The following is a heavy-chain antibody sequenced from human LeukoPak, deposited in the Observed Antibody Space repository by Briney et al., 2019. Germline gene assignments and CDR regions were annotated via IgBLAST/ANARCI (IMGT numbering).Heavy chain of an antibody. D-gene: IGHD5-18*01. J-gene: IGHJ6*02. CDR3: ARDGSRGYSYGFLFAMDV. Sequence: PSETLSLTCTVSGGSISSYYWSWIRQPPGKGLEWIGYIYYSGSTNYNRSLKGRVTISVDTSKNQFSLKLNSVTAADTAVYYCARDGSRGYSYGFLFAMDVWGQGTTVTVSS. CDR2: IYYSGST. V-gene: IGHV4-59*01. CDR1: GGSISSYY.